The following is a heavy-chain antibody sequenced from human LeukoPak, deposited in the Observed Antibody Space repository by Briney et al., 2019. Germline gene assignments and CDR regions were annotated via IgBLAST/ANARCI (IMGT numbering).Heavy chain of an antibody. CDR1: GFTFSSYA. D-gene: IGHD4-17*01. CDR2: ISYDGSNK. Sequence: PGRSLRLSCAASGFTFSSYAMHWVRQAPGKGLEWVAVISYDGSNKYYADSVKGRFTISRDSSKNTLYLQMNSLRAEDTAVYYCAKDASYGWDYWGQGTLVTVSS. CDR3: AKDASYGWDY. V-gene: IGHV3-30-3*01. J-gene: IGHJ4*02.